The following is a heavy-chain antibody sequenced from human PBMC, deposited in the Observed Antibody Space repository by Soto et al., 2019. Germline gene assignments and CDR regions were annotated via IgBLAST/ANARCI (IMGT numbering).Heavy chain of an antibody. CDR1: GITFSDCY. CDR2: MRSSGNNI. D-gene: IGHD1-26*01. Sequence: QVHLVEAGGGLVNPGGSLRLSCAASGITFSDCYLNWIRQAPGKGLEWVSYMRSSGNNINYEASVRGRFTVSRDNAKNLPYLQMNSLRAAGTAIYYCARVRLGQWGYAMDVWGQGTTVTVSS. J-gene: IGHJ6*02. CDR3: ARVRLGQWGYAMDV. V-gene: IGHV3-11*01.